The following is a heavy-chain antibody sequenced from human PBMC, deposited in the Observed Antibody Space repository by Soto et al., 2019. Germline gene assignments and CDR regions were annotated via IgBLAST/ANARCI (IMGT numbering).Heavy chain of an antibody. CDR1: GGTFSSYA. D-gene: IGHD6-6*01. J-gene: IGHJ6*02. CDR2: IIPIFGTA. CDR3: ARGRMKYSSSGPYYYGMDV. V-gene: IGHV1-69*13. Sequence: SVKVSCKASGGTFSSYAISWVRQAPGQGLEWMGGIIPIFGTANYAQKFQGGVTITADESTSTAYMELSSLRSEDTAVYYCARGRMKYSSSGPYYYGMDVWGQGTTVTVSS.